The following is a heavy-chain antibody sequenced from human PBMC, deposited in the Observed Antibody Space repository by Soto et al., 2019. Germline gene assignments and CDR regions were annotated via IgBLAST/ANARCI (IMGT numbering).Heavy chain of an antibody. CDR1: GLTFSSYG. V-gene: IGHV3-33*01. Sequence: VGSVRLSCAASGLTFSSYGMHWVRQAPGKGLEWVAVIWYDGSNKYYADSVKGRFTISRDNSKNTLYLQMNSLRAEDTAVYYCARGDYGDYGAYNWFDPWGQGTLVTVSS. CDR2: IWYDGSNK. CDR3: ARGDYGDYGAYNWFDP. J-gene: IGHJ5*02. D-gene: IGHD4-17*01.